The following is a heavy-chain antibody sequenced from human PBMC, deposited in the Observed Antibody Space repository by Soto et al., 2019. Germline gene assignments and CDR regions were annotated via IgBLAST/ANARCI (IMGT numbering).Heavy chain of an antibody. CDR2: IYYTGST. CDR1: DGSISSGDYF. D-gene: IGHD3-10*01. V-gene: IGHV4-30-4*01. J-gene: IGHJ5*02. Sequence: QVQLQESGPGLMKPSQTLSLTCTVSDGSISSGDYFWSWIRQPPGKGLEWIGYIYYTGSTYHNPSSKTRLTISTDASKNQSSLRLSSVTAADTAVYYCARVRTYYYGSGSMGGWFAPWGQGTLVTVSS. CDR3: ARVRTYYYGSGSMGGWFAP.